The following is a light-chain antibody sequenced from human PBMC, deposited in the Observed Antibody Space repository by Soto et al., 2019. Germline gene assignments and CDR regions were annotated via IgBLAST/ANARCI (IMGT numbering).Light chain of an antibody. V-gene: IGKV1-13*02. CDR2: DAS. J-gene: IGKJ1*01. Sequence: AIQLTQSPSSLSASVGDSVTITCRASQGISSALAWYQQTPGRDPKLLIYDASSLESGVPSRFSGSGSGTEFTLTISSLQPDDFATYYCQQYNSYRTFGQGTKVDIK. CDR1: QGISSA. CDR3: QQYNSYRT.